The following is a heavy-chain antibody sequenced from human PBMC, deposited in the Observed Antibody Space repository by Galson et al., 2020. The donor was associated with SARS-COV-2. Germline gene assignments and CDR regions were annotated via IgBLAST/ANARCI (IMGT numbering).Heavy chain of an antibody. Sequence: GGSLRLSCAASGFTVSSNYMSWVRQAPGKGLEWVSVIYSGGSTYYADSVKGRFTISRDNSKNTLYLQMNSLRAEDTAVYYCARDVDTAMAYMDVWGKGTTVTVSS. CDR1: GFTVSSNY. CDR2: IYSGGST. D-gene: IGHD5-18*01. V-gene: IGHV3-53*01. CDR3: ARDVDTAMAYMDV. J-gene: IGHJ6*03.